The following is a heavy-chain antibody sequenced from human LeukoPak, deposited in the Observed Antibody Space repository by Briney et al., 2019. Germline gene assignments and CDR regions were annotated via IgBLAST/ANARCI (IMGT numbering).Heavy chain of an antibody. J-gene: IGHJ3*02. CDR2: IYSGGIT. V-gene: IGHV3-66*01. CDR1: GFTVSTNY. D-gene: IGHD3-22*01. Sequence: GGSLRLSCAASGFTVSTNYMSWVRQAPGKGLEWVSLIYSGGITQYADSVKGRFTISRDNSKNTLYLQMTSLRAEDTAVYHCARDGYYDSSGYRKHDGFDIWGQGALVTVSS. CDR3: ARDGYYDSSGYRKHDGFDI.